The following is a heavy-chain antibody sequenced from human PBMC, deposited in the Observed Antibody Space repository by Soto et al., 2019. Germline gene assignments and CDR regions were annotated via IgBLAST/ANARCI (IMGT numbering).Heavy chain of an antibody. Sequence: SVKVSCKASGGTFSSYAISWVRQAPGQGLEWMGGIIPIFGTANYAQKFQGRVTITADESTSTAYMELSSLRSEDTAVYYCARDLNQSGYYGSWCPNYGMELSGQRTTLTVAS. CDR3: ARDLNQSGYYGSWCPNYGMEL. CDR2: IIPIFGTA. V-gene: IGHV1-69*13. J-gene: IGHJ6*02. D-gene: IGHD3-10*01. CDR1: GGTFSSYA.